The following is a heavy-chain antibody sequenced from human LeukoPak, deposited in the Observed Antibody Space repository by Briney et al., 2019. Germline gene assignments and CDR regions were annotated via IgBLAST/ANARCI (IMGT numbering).Heavy chain of an antibody. D-gene: IGHD1-26*01. V-gene: IGHV4-59*12. Sequence: SETLSLTCTVSGGSISSFYYTWIRQPPGKGLEWIGYIDSSGITNYNSSLNSRVTISLDTSQNQFSLKLNSVTAADTAVYYCARDRSGSYYSDAFDIWGQGTMVTVSS. J-gene: IGHJ3*02. CDR3: ARDRSGSYYSDAFDI. CDR1: GGSISSFY. CDR2: IDSSGIT.